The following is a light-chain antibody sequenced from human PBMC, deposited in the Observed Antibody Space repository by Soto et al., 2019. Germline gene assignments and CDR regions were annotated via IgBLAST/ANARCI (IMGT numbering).Light chain of an antibody. CDR2: GAS. V-gene: IGKV1-39*01. CDR1: EMIDNH. CDR3: QQTFSPPPT. J-gene: IGKJ1*01. Sequence: DIRMTQSPSSQSASVGDRVTITCRASEMIDNHLNWYQQRNGGAPKLLIYGASILQVGVPTRFAGVGSGTDYTLTINGLQPEDFATYFCQQTFSPPPTFAQGTKVEIK.